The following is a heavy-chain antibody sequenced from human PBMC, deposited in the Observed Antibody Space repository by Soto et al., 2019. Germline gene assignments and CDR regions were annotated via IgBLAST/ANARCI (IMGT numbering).Heavy chain of an antibody. CDR1: GFSLSTGGVG. V-gene: IGHV2-5*01. CDR2: IYWYDDK. J-gene: IGHJ6*04. CDR3: GGYNVLTGYHRYGMDV. Sequence: QITLKASGPTLVKPTQTLTLTCTFSGFSLSTGGVGVGWIRQPPVKAPEWLALIYWYDDKRYSPSLNSRLTITKDICKHQVVLTMSHMDPVDTATYYCGGYNVLTGYHRYGMDVWGEGTTVTVSS. D-gene: IGHD3-9*01.